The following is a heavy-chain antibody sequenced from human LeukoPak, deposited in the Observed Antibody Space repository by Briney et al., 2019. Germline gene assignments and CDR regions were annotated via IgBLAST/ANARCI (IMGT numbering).Heavy chain of an antibody. CDR3: AKDGGLWVSAHWGDS. CDR2: ITTSDGNT. D-gene: IGHD7-27*01. CDR1: GVTFSSYT. J-gene: IGHJ4*02. V-gene: IGHV3-23*01. Sequence: GGSLRLSCAASGVTFSSYTMSWVRQAPGKGLEWVSTITTSDGNTYYADSVKGRCTVSRDNSKNTLFLPMNSLRAEDTAVYYCAKDGGLWVSAHWGDSWGRGTLVTVSS.